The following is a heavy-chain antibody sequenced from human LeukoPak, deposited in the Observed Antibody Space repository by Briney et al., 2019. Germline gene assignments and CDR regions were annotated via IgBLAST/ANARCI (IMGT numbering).Heavy chain of an antibody. CDR2: IYYSGST. CDR1: GGSISLSYYY. J-gene: IGHJ6*03. V-gene: IGHV4-61*01. Sequence: SETLSLTCSVSGGSISLSYYYWSWIRQPPGKGLEWIGYIYYSGSTNYNPSLKSRVTISVDTSKNQFSLKLSSVTAADTAVYYCARETSQKGAHYMDVWGKGTTVTISS. D-gene: IGHD3-16*01. CDR3: ARETSQKGAHYMDV.